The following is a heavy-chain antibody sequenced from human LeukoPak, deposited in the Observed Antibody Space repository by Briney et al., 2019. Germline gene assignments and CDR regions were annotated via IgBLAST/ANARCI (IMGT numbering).Heavy chain of an antibody. CDR1: GFILSPYN. D-gene: IGHD5-24*01. CDR3: AKQMAVDYFDY. V-gene: IGHV3-48*04. Sequence: GGSLRLSCAASGFILSPYNMNWVRQGPGKGLEWVSYISGSSSTIYYADSVKGRFTISRDNAENSVYLQMNSLKPEDTAVYYCAKQMAVDYFDYWGQGTLVTVSS. J-gene: IGHJ4*02. CDR2: ISGSSSTI.